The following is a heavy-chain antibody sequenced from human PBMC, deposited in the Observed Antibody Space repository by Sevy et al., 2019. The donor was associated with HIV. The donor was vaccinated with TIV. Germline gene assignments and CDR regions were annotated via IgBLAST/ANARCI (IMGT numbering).Heavy chain of an antibody. CDR2: IVVGSGNT. Sequence: ASVKVSCKASGFTFTSSAVQWVRQARGQRLEWIGWIVVGSGNTNYAQKFQERVTITRDMSTSTAYMEVSSLRSEDTAVDYCAADTYCSSTSCYRYYYYGMDVWGQGTTVTVSS. CDR1: GFTFTSSA. CDR3: AADTYCSSTSCYRYYYYGMDV. J-gene: IGHJ6*02. D-gene: IGHD2-2*01. V-gene: IGHV1-58*01.